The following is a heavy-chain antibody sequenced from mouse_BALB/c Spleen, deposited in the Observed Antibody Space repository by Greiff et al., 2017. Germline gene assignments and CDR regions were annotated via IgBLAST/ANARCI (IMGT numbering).Heavy chain of an antibody. CDR2: ISYSGST. CDR1: GYSITSDYA. Sequence: EVKLQESGPGLVKPSQSLSLTCTVTGYSITSDYAWNWIRQFPGNKLEWMGYISYSGSTSYNPSLKSRISITRDTSKNQFFLQLNSVTTEDTATYYCARDRYDVRPSLWYFDVWGAGTTVTVSS. CDR3: ARDRYDVRPSLWYFDV. J-gene: IGHJ1*01. V-gene: IGHV3-2*02. D-gene: IGHD2-14*01.